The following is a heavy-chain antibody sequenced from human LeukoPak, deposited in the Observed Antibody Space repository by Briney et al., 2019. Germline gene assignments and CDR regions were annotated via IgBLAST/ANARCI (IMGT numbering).Heavy chain of an antibody. CDR3: ARGMYYYDSSGYYYYYYYYMDV. Sequence: ASVKVSCKASGYTFTSYDINWVRQATGQGLEWMGWMNPNSGNTGYAQKFQVRVTMTRNTSISTAYMELSSLRSEDTAVYYCARGMYYYDSSGYYYYYYYYMDVWGKGTTVTVSS. CDR2: MNPNSGNT. J-gene: IGHJ6*03. V-gene: IGHV1-8*01. D-gene: IGHD3-22*01. CDR1: GYTFTSYD.